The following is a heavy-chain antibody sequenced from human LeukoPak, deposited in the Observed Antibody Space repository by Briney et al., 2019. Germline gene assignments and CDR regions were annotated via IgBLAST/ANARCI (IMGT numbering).Heavy chain of an antibody. CDR1: GFTFSSHG. Sequence: GGSLRLSCAASGFTFSSHGMNWVRQAPGKGLEWVSGSSSIGGRTYYADSVKGRFTATRDNSRNTLHLQMNSLRAEDTALYYCAREVSVGYSYYMDVWGKGTTVTISS. D-gene: IGHD2-2*01. J-gene: IGHJ6*03. CDR2: SSSIGGRT. CDR3: AREVSVGYSYYMDV. V-gene: IGHV3-23*01.